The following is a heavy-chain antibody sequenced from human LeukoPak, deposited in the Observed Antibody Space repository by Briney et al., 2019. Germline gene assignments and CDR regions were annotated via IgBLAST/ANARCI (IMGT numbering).Heavy chain of an antibody. V-gene: IGHV4-4*07. CDR2: IYNSENA. CDR1: GGSISGYY. J-gene: IGHJ4*02. D-gene: IGHD6-13*01. CDR3: ARLSQSTSWYDDY. Sequence: SETLSLTCSVSGGSISGYYWCWIRQPPGKGLEWIGRIYNSENANYNPSLRSRVSMSVDTSKNQFSLKLSSVTAADTAVYYCARLSQSTSWYDDYWGQGTLVTVSS.